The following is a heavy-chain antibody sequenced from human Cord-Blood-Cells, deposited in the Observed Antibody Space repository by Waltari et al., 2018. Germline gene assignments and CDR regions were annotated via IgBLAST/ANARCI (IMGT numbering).Heavy chain of an antibody. J-gene: IGHJ4*02. CDR2: IYYSGST. CDR1: GGSISSSSYY. D-gene: IGHD6-19*01. V-gene: IGHV4-39*01. CDR3: ATARRSSGYYFDY. Sequence: QLQLQESGPGLVKPSETLSLTCTVSGGSISSSSYYWGWLRQPPGRGLEWIGSIYYSGSTYYNPALKSRVTISVDTAKNQFSLERSSVTAADTAVYYCATARRSSGYYFDYWGQGTLVTVSS.